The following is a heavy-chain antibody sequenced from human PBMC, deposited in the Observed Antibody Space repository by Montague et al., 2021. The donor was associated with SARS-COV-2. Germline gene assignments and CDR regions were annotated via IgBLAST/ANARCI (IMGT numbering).Heavy chain of an antibody. J-gene: IGHJ4*02. CDR3: ARGVMTSVAGVDS. Sequence: TLSLTCQVSGVCITSGEYFWTWIRQPPGKGPEWIGNIYSNGVTYHXPSLNSRPTMSTDTSTNQLSLTLTSVTAADTAVYYCARGVMTSVAGVDSWGQGTPVAVSS. V-gene: IGHV4-30-4*08. CDR2: IYSNGVT. D-gene: IGHD4-23*01. CDR1: GVCITSGEYF.